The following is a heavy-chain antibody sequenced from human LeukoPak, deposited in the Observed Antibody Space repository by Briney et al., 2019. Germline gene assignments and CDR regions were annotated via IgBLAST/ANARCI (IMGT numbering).Heavy chain of an antibody. CDR2: INPNSGGT. J-gene: IGHJ4*02. D-gene: IGHD1-20*01. V-gene: IGHV1-2*02. CDR1: GGTFSSYA. Sequence: ASVKVSCKASGGTFSSYAISWVRQAPGQGLEWMGWINPNSGGTNYAQKFQGRVTMTRDTSISTAYMELSRLRSDDTAVYYCARAGQYNWSSKSGYGYWGQGTLVTVSS. CDR3: ARAGQYNWSSKSGYGY.